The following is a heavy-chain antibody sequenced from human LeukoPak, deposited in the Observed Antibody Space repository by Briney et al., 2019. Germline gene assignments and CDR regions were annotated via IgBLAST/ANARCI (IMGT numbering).Heavy chain of an antibody. CDR1: GFTISSNY. Sequence: PGGSLRLSCAASGFTISSNYMNWVRQAPGKGLGWVSVIFNSGDTYYADSVKGRFTISRDTSKNTLYLQMNSLRVDDTAVYYCARDPAPATGAFDIWGQGTMVIIS. V-gene: IGHV3-53*01. CDR3: ARDPAPATGAFDI. J-gene: IGHJ3*02. CDR2: IFNSGDT. D-gene: IGHD1-1*01.